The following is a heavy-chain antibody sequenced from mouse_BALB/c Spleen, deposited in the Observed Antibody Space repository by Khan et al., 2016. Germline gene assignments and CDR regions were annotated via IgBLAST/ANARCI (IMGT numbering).Heavy chain of an antibody. CDR3: ATVTDWDFDV. J-gene: IGHJ1*01. CDR1: GYTFTNYG. D-gene: IGHD2-13*01. V-gene: IGHV9-1*02. CDR2: INTYTEEP. Sequence: QIQLVQSGPELKKPGETVKISCKASGYTFTNYGMNWVKQAPGKGLKWMGWINTYTEEPTFADDFKGRFAFSLETSANTAYLQINNLTNEDMAIYFCATVTDWDFDVWAAGTTVTVSS.